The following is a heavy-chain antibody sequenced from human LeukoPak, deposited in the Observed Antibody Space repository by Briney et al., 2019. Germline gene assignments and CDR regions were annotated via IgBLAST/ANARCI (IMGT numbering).Heavy chain of an antibody. V-gene: IGHV4-31*03. J-gene: IGHJ4*02. Sequence: PSETLSLTSTVSGGSISSGGYYWSWIRQHPGKGLEWIGYIYYSGSTYYNPSLKSRVTISVDTSKNQFSLKLSSVTAADTAVYYCASWSGYYDSSGYIDCWGQGTLVTVSS. CDR3: ASWSGYYDSSGYIDC. CDR1: GGSISSGGYY. D-gene: IGHD3-22*01. CDR2: IYYSGST.